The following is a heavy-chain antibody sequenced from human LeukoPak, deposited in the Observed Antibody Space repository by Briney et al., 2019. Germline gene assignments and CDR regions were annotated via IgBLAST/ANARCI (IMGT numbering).Heavy chain of an antibody. CDR2: IYSSGST. Sequence: TSETLSLTCTVSGGSISSGSYCWSWIRQPAGKGLEWIGHIYSSGSTNYNPSLKSRVTISVDKSKNQFSLKLSSVTAADTAVYYCARSHYYDSSGYYELDYWGQGTLVTVSS. V-gene: IGHV4-61*09. CDR3: ARSHYYDSSGYYELDY. D-gene: IGHD3-22*01. J-gene: IGHJ4*02. CDR1: GGSISSGSYC.